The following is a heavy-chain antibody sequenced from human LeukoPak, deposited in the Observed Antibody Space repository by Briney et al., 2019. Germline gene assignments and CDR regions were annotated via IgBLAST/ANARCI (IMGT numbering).Heavy chain of an antibody. D-gene: IGHD1-1*01. CDR1: GYTFIGYY. CDR3: ARDGELERDAFDI. J-gene: IGHJ3*02. V-gene: IGHV1-69*05. Sequence: GASVKVSCKASGYTFIGYYLHWVRQAPGQGLEWMGWINPIFGTANYAQKFQGGVTITTDESTSTAYMELSSLRSEDTAVYYCARDGELERDAFDIWGQGTMVTVSS. CDR2: INPIFGTA.